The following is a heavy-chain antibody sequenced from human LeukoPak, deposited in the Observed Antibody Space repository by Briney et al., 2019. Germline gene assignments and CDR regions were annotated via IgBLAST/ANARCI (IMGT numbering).Heavy chain of an antibody. CDR1: GFTFSSYW. J-gene: IGHJ5*02. CDR2: INADGSST. V-gene: IGHV3-74*01. Sequence: GGSLRLSCAASGFTFSSYWMHWVRQAPGKGLVWVSRINADGSSTSYADSVKGRFTISRDNAKNTLYLQMNSLRAEDTAVYYCARDQCTSTSSYGYNWFDAWGQGTLVTVSS. D-gene: IGHD2-2*01. CDR3: ARDQCTSTSSYGYNWFDA.